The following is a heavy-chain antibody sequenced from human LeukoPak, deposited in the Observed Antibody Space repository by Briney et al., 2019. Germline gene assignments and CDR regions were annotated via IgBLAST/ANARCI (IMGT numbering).Heavy chain of an antibody. J-gene: IGHJ4*02. Sequence: PGGSLRLSCAASGFIFSSYGINWVRQAPGKGLEWVAGIQYDGSKQYYIDSVKGRFTISRDNSKNTVYLQVNSLRDEDTAVYYCARDLEAANTYYFDYWGQGTMVTVSS. V-gene: IGHV3-33*05. CDR3: ARDLEAANTYYFDY. CDR1: GFIFSSYG. D-gene: IGHD6-13*01. CDR2: IQYDGSKQ.